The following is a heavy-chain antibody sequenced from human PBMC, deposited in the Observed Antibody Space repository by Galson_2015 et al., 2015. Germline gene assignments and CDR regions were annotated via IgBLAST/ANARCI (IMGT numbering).Heavy chain of an antibody. Sequence: SVKVSCKASGYTFTSHYMHWVRQAPGQGLEWMGIINPSGDYTNSAQKFQGRVTVTRDTSTSTVYMEVSSLRSEDTAVYHCASSPGYGGHQYFDYWGQGTLVTVYS. J-gene: IGHJ4*02. CDR2: INPSGDYT. CDR3: ASSPGYGGHQYFDY. CDR1: GYTFTSHY. D-gene: IGHD4-23*01. V-gene: IGHV1-46*01.